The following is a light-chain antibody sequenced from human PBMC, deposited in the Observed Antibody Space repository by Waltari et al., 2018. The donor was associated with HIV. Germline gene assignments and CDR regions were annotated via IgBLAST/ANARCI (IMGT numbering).Light chain of an antibody. CDR1: ALPSQH. CDR2: NDH. Sequence: SYDLTQPPSVSVSPGQTAELPCSGDALPSQHGHWYQQKPGQAPILMIYNDHERPSGIPERFSGSTSGTTVTLTISGVQAEDEADYYCQSTDISGTLVVFGGGTKLTVL. V-gene: IGLV3-25*03. J-gene: IGLJ2*01. CDR3: QSTDISGTLVV.